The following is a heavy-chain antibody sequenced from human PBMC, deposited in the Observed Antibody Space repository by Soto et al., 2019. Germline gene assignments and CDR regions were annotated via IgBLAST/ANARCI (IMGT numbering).Heavy chain of an antibody. CDR3: ARLWSEREPNFDY. CDR1: GYTFSDSA. D-gene: IGHD1-26*01. Sequence: EVQLLESGGGLVQPGGSLKLSCAASGYTFSDSAIHWVRQASGKGLEWVGRIRSRANSYATVYAASVRGRFTISRDDSQNTAYLQMNSLKTEDTAVYYCARLWSEREPNFDYWGQGTLVSVSS. J-gene: IGHJ4*02. V-gene: IGHV3-73*01. CDR2: IRSRANSYAT.